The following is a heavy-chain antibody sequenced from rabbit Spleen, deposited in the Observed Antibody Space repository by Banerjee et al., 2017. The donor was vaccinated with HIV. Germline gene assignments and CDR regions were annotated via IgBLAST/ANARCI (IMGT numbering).Heavy chain of an antibody. CDR2: IYPDYRST. V-gene: IGHV1S47*01. Sequence: QQQLVESGGGMVKPGASLTLTCKASGIDFSNAGIGWVRQAPGKGLEWIAYIYPDYRSTHYASWVNGRFTISLDNAQNTAFLQMTSLTASDTATYFCARGFASSSGYYLNLWGQGTLVTVS. J-gene: IGHJ4*01. CDR1: GIDFSNAG. CDR3: ARGFASSSGYYLNL. D-gene: IGHD1-1*01.